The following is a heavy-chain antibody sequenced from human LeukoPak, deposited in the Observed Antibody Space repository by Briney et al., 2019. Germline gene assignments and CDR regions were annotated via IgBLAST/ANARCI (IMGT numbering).Heavy chain of an antibody. CDR1: GFTFSSYA. Sequence: GGSLRLSCAASGFTFSSYAMSWVRQAPGKGLEGVSAISGSGGSTYYADSVKGRFTISRDNSKNTLYLQMNSLRAEDTAVYYCAKDQLLPVDYYDSSGYYPPTFWGQGTLVTVSS. D-gene: IGHD3-22*01. J-gene: IGHJ4*02. CDR3: AKDQLLPVDYYDSSGYYPPTF. CDR2: ISGSGGST. V-gene: IGHV3-23*01.